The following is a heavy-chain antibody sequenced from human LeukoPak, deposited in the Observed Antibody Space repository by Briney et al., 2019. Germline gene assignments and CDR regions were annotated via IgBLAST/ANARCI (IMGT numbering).Heavy chain of an antibody. V-gene: IGHV4-31*03. CDR3: ARRATVDAFDI. D-gene: IGHD4-17*01. CDR1: GGSISRGGYY. J-gene: IGHJ3*02. CDR2: IYYSGST. Sequence: PSETLPLTCTVSGGSISRGGYYWSWIRQHPGKGLEWIGYIYYSGSTYYNPSLKSRVTISVDTSKNQFSLKLSSVTAADTAVYYCARRATVDAFDIWGQGTMVTVSS.